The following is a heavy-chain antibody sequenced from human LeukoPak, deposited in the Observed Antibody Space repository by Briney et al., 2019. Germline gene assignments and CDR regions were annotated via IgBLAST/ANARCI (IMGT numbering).Heavy chain of an antibody. D-gene: IGHD5-12*01. V-gene: IGHV4-30-2*01. Sequence: SQTLSLTCAVSGGSISSGGYSWSWIRQPPGKGLEWIGYIHHSGSTYYNPSLKSRVTISVDRSKNQFSLKLSSVTAADTAVYYCARGASSGYVFYFDYWGQGTLVTVSS. CDR3: ARGASSGYVFYFDY. CDR2: IHHSGST. J-gene: IGHJ4*02. CDR1: GGSISSGGYS.